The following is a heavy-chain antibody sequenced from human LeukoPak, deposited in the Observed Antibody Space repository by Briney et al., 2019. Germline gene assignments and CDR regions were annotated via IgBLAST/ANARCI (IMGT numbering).Heavy chain of an antibody. Sequence: SETLSLTCAVSGGSISSSNWWSWVRQPPGKGLEWIGEIYHSGSTNYNPSLKSRVTISVDKSKNQFSLKLSSVTAADTAVYYCASLSDYYDSSGSEAKAAWGQGTLVTVSS. CDR3: ASLSDYYDSSGSEAKAA. D-gene: IGHD3-22*01. V-gene: IGHV4-4*02. J-gene: IGHJ5*02. CDR1: GGSISSSNW. CDR2: IYHSGST.